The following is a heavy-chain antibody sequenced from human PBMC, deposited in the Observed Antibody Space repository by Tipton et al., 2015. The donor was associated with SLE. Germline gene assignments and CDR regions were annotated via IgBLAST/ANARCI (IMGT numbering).Heavy chain of an antibody. V-gene: IGHV4-39*02. CDR1: GDSLSSNNYY. D-gene: IGHD2/OR15-2a*01. J-gene: IGHJ4*02. CDR2: FYHRGTT. Sequence: TLSLTCTVSGDSLSSNNYYWGWIRQSPGKGLEWIGNFYHRGTTYYNPSLKSRVTISADTSKNHLSLKLTSVTAADTAVYFCARSSSVRTLLWPTFAYWGQGTLVTVSS. CDR3: ARSSSVRTLLWPTFAY.